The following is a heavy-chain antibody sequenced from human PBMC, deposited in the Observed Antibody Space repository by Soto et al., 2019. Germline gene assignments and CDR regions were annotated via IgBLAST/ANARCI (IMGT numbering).Heavy chain of an antibody. D-gene: IGHD6-13*01. CDR2: INPNSGGT. CDR3: ARGVGIAAAGYYYYYYGMDV. J-gene: IGHJ6*02. Sequence: ASVTVSCKASGYTFTGYYMHWVRQAPGQGLEWMGWINPNSGGTNYAQKFQGWVTMTRDTSISTAYMELSRLRSDDTAVYYCARGVGIAAAGYYYYYYGMDVWGQGTTVTVSS. CDR1: GYTFTGYY. V-gene: IGHV1-2*04.